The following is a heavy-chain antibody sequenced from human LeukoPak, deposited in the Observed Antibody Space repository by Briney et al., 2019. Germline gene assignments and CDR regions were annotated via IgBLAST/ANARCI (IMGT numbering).Heavy chain of an antibody. V-gene: IGHV3-11*01. J-gene: IGHJ3*02. CDR1: GFTFSDYY. CDR3: ARVRRGGRPTDAFEI. Sequence: GGSLRLSCAASGFTFSDYYMSYIRQAPGKGLEWLSYISTSGSVTYYADSVKGRFTVSRDNANKSLYLQMNSLRVEDTAVYYCARVRRGGRPTDAFEIWGQGTMVTVSS. CDR2: ISTSGSVT. D-gene: IGHD4-23*01.